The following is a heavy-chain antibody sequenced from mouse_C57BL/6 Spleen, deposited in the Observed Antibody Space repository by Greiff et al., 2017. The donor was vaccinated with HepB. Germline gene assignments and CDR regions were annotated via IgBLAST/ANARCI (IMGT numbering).Heavy chain of an antibody. CDR3: ARKGGYDYDESYFDY. J-gene: IGHJ2*01. V-gene: IGHV1-81*01. CDR2: IYPRSGNT. Sequence: QVQLQQSGAELARPGASVKLSCKASGYTFTSYGISWVKQRTGQGLEWIGEIYPRSGNTYYNEQFKGKATLTADKSSSTAYMELRSLTSEDSAVYFCARKGGYDYDESYFDYWGQGTTLTVSS. D-gene: IGHD2-4*01. CDR1: GYTFTSYG.